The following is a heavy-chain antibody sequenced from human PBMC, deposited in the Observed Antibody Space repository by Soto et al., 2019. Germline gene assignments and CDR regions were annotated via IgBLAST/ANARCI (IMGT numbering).Heavy chain of an antibody. CDR3: AKNGASSKTWYMWYYAMDV. CDR1: GFTFNDYA. D-gene: IGHD1-1*01. V-gene: IGHV3-23*01. J-gene: IGHJ6*02. CDR2: ISSSGGNT. Sequence: EEQVLESGGGLVQPGGSLRLSCAASGFTFNDYAMTWVRQAPGKGLEWVSGISSSGGNTYYADSVKGRFTITRDNSKNTLAIQLDNLRAEDTAVYFCAKNGASSKTWYMWYYAMDVWGQGTTVTVSS.